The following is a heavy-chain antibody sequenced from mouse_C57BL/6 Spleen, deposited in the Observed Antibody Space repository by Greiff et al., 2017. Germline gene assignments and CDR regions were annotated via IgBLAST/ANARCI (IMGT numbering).Heavy chain of an antibody. CDR3: ARYPPYGSLRGYFDV. CDR2: ISYSGST. J-gene: IGHJ1*03. CDR1: GYSITSDY. V-gene: IGHV3-8*01. Sequence: EVQRVESGPGLAKPSQTLSLTCSVTGYSITSDYWNWIRKFPGNKLEYMGYISYSGSTYYNPSLKSRISITRDTSKNQYYLQLNSVTTEDTATYYCARYPPYGSLRGYFDVWGTGTTVTVSS. D-gene: IGHD1-1*01.